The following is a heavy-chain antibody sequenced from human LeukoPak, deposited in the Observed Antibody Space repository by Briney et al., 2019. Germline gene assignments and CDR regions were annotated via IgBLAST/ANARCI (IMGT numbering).Heavy chain of an antibody. J-gene: IGHJ4*02. D-gene: IGHD4-17*01. V-gene: IGHV3-20*04. CDR1: GFTFDDYG. CDR3: ARDPTFSGDYWGNYFDY. CDR2: INWNGGST. Sequence: AGGSLRLSCAASGFTFDDYGMSWVRQAPGKGLEWVSGINWNGGSTGYADSVKGRFTISRDNAKNSLYLQMNSLRAEDTALYYCARDPTFSGDYWGNYFDYWGQGTLVTVSS.